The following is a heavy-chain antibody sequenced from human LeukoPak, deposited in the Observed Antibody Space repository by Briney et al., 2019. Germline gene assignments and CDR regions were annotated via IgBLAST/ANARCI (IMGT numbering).Heavy chain of an antibody. V-gene: IGHV3-23*01. Sequence: GGSLRLSCVASGFTFSNYAMSWVRQAPGKGLEWVSAITGSGTNRYYADSLKGRFTTSRDNSKNTVFLQMNSLRIEDTAVYYCAESPWYGYWGQGTLVTVSS. CDR2: ITGSGTNR. D-gene: IGHD6-13*01. J-gene: IGHJ4*02. CDR1: GFTFSNYA. CDR3: AESPWYGY.